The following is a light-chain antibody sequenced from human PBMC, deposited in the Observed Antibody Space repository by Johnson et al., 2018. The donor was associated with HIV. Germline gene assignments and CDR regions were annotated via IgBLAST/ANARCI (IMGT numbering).Light chain of an antibody. J-gene: IGLJ1*01. Sequence: QSVLTQPPSVSAAPGQKVTISCSGSSSNIGSNFVSWYKQLPGKAPKLLIYDNNKRPSGIPDRFSGSKSGTSATLGITGLQTGDEADYYCGTWDSSLSAPVFGTGTKVTVL. V-gene: IGLV1-51*01. CDR1: SSNIGSNF. CDR2: DNN. CDR3: GTWDSSLSAPV.